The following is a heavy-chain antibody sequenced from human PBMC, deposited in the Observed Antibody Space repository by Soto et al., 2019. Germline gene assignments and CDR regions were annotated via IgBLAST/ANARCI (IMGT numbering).Heavy chain of an antibody. V-gene: IGHV4-30-2*01. CDR3: ARGQVVAAPH. CDR2: LNHSGST. CDR1: GGSISSGGYS. J-gene: IGHJ4*02. Sequence: QLQLQESGSGLVKPSQTLSLTCAVSGGSISSGGYSWSWIRQPPGKGLEWIGCLNHSGSTHYNPSLKRRVTTSVDRAKNQIDRKRSSVTAADTAVDYGARGQVVAAPHWGQGTLVTVAS. D-gene: IGHD2-15*01.